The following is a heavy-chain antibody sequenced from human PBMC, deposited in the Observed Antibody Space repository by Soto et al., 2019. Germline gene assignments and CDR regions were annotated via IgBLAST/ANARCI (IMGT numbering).Heavy chain of an antibody. CDR2: MHTSGST. CDR3: VRASMPKAHFDS. D-gene: IGHD2-2*01. V-gene: IGHV4-4*07. J-gene: IGHJ4*02. CDR1: GGSIRGYY. Sequence: SETLSLTCTVSGGSIRGYYWSWIRQSAGMGLEWIGRMHTSGSTNYNPSLKSRVTISVDMSKNQISLKLTSVTAADTALYYCVRASMPKAHFDSWGQGTLVTVPS.